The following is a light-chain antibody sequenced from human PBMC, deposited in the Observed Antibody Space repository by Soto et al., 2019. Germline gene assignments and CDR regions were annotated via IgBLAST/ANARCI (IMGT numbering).Light chain of an antibody. CDR1: SSDVGAYNY. Sequence: QSVLTQPASVSGSPGQSIAVSCTGTSSDVGAYNYVSWYQQHPGKAPKLMIYEVSNRPSGVSDRFSGSKSGNTASLTISGLQAEDEADYFCSSSTSSSTYVFGTGTKLTVL. CDR3: SSSTSSSTYV. V-gene: IGLV2-14*01. J-gene: IGLJ1*01. CDR2: EVS.